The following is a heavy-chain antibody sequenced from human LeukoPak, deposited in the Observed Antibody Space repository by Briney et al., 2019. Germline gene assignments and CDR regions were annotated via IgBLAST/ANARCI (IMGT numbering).Heavy chain of an antibody. V-gene: IGHV3-23*01. J-gene: IGHJ4*02. D-gene: IGHD3-3*01. Sequence: SGGSLRLSCAASGFTFSSYAMSWVRQAPGKGLEWVSAISGSGGSTYYADSVKGRFTISRGNSKNTLYLQVNSLRAEDTAVYYCAKMGSYYDFWSDFDYWGQGTLVTVSS. CDR3: AKMGSYYDFWSDFDY. CDR2: ISGSGGST. CDR1: GFTFSSYA.